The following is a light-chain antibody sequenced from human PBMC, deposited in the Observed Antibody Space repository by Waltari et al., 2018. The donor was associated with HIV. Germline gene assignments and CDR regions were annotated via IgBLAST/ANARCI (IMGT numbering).Light chain of an antibody. V-gene: IGLV2-14*03. Sequence: QSAPTPPPHVSGSPGHSITIPSTATSVALDGYTYVPWYQQHPGKAPKLMIYDVSNRPSGLSNRFSGSKSGNTASLTISGLQAEDEADYYCSSYTSSSTKVFGGGTKLTVL. CDR1: SVALDGYTY. J-gene: IGLJ2*01. CDR3: SSYTSSSTKV. CDR2: DVS.